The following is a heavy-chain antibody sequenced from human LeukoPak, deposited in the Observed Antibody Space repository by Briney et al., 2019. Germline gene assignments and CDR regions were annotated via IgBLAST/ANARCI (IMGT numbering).Heavy chain of an antibody. V-gene: IGHV1-46*01. Sequence: ASVKVSCKSSGYXFTTYSIHWVRQAPGQGLQWIGMINPRGDATIYAQKFQGRVTMTSDTSTTTIYMELSSLKSEDTGLYYCARKWSSRDWFDPWGQGILVTVSS. CDR1: GYXFTTYS. J-gene: IGHJ5*02. CDR3: ARKWSSRDWFDP. D-gene: IGHD2-8*01. CDR2: INPRGDAT.